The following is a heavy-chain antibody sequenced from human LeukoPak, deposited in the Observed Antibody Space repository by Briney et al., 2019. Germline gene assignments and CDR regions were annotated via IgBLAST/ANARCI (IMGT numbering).Heavy chain of an antibody. D-gene: IGHD2-15*01. CDR3: VRDGAPCRGTTYYSTFES. J-gene: IGHJ4*02. Sequence: PGGSLIPSCAASGFTFRTYWMHWVRQAPGKGLVWVSRISGYGSSASYADSVKGRFTISRDNARNTLYLQMNSLRDEDTAVYYCVRDGAPCRGTTYYSTFESWGQGTLVSVSS. CDR1: GFTFRTYW. CDR2: ISGYGSSA. V-gene: IGHV3-74*01.